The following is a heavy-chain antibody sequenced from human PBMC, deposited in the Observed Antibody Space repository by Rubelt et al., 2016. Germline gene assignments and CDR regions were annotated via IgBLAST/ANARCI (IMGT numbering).Heavy chain of an antibody. J-gene: IGHJ4*02. D-gene: IGHD6-13*01. CDR2: IIPIFGTA. Sequence: QVQLVQSGAEVKKPGSSVKVSCKASGGTFRSYAISWVRQAPGQGLEWMGGIIPIFGTATYAQKFQGRVTIIADESTSTSDMELSSRRSEDTAVYYCARRQQLGPFDYWGQGTLVTVSS. CDR1: GGTFRSYA. CDR3: ARRQQLGPFDY. V-gene: IGHV1-69*01.